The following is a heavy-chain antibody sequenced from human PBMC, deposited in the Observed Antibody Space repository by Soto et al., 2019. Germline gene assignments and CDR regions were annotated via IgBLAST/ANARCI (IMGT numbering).Heavy chain of an antibody. CDR3: ARQTDYDSSGYVPLFDY. CDR2: ISYSGST. J-gene: IGHJ4*02. V-gene: IGHV4-39*01. Sequence: SETLSLTCTVSGGSISSRSYYWGWIRQPPGKGLEWIGTISYSGSTYYNPSLKSRVTISVDTSKNQFSLKLSSVTAADTAVYYCARQTDYDSSGYVPLFDYWGQGTLVTVSS. CDR1: GGSISSRSYY. D-gene: IGHD3-22*01.